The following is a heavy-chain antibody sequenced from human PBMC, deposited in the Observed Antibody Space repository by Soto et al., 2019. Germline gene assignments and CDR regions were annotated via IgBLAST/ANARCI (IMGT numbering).Heavy chain of an antibody. Sequence: QVQLVESGGSVVQPGRSLRLSCAASGFTFSSYVMHWVRQAPGKGLEWVAVISYDGNNKYYADSVKGRFTISRDNSKNTLYLQMNSLRAEDTAVYYCARAGCDGGRCYTLVGLRYGMDVWGQGTTVTVSS. CDR3: ARAGCDGGRCYTLVGLRYGMDV. V-gene: IGHV3-30-3*01. CDR2: ISYDGNNK. D-gene: IGHD2-15*01. CDR1: GFTFSSYV. J-gene: IGHJ6*02.